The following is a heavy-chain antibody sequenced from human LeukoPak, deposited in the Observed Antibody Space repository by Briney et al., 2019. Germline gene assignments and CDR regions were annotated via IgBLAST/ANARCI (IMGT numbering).Heavy chain of an antibody. CDR2: IYHSGST. Sequence: SQTLSLTCAVSGGSISSGGYSWSWIRQPPGKGLEWIGYIYHSGSTYYNPSLKSRVTISVDRSKNQFSLKLSSVTAADTAVYYCARSVESTVPFYYYYCGMDVWGQGTTVTVSS. D-gene: IGHD2-8*02. CDR1: GGSISSGGYS. V-gene: IGHV4-30-2*01. CDR3: ARSVESTVPFYYYYCGMDV. J-gene: IGHJ6*02.